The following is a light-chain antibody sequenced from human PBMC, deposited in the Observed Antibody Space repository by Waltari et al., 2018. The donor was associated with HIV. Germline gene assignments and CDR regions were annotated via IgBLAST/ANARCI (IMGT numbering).Light chain of an antibody. CDR2: EVT. CDR1: SSDIGTYNL. V-gene: IGLV2-23*02. J-gene: IGLJ3*02. Sequence: QSALTQPASVSGSPGQSITISCTGTSSDIGTYNLVSWYQQHPDKAPKLIISEVTKRPSGVSIGFSCSKSGNSASLTISGRQAEDEADYHCCSYAGTSTWVFGGGTKLTVL. CDR3: CSYAGTSTWV.